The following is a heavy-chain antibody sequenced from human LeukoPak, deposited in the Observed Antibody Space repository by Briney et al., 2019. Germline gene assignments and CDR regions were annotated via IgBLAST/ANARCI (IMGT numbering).Heavy chain of an antibody. CDR3: ARGSVVFGSMDY. J-gene: IGHJ4*02. Sequence: GGSLRLSCAASGFTFSSYSMNWVRQAPGKGLEWVSSISSSSSYIYYADSVKGRFTISRDNAENSLYLQMNSLRAEDTAVYYCARGSVVFGSMDYWGQGTLVTVSS. D-gene: IGHD2-15*01. CDR1: GFTFSSYS. CDR2: ISSSSSYI. V-gene: IGHV3-21*01.